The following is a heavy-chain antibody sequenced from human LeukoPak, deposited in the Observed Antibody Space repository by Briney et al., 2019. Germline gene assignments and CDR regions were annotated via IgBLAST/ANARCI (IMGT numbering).Heavy chain of an antibody. D-gene: IGHD6-6*01. Sequence: SETLSLTCTVSGGSISSYYWSWIRQPPGKGLEWIGYIYYSGSTNYNPSLKSRVTISVDTSKNQFSLKLSSVPAADTAVYYCARSIAAPGFDYWGQGTLVTVSS. CDR3: ARSIAAPGFDY. V-gene: IGHV4-59*01. CDR2: IYYSGST. J-gene: IGHJ4*02. CDR1: GGSISSYY.